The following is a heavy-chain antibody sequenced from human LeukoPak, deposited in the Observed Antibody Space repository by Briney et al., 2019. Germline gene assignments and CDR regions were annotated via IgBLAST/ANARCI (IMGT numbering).Heavy chain of an antibody. D-gene: IGHD1-26*01. Sequence: ASVKVSCTASGYTFTSYGISWVRQAPGQGLEWMGWISAYNGNTNYAQKLQGRVTMTTDTSTSTAYMELRSLGSDDTAVYYCARVISGSYYYYYYYGMDVWGQGTTVTVSS. CDR3: ARVISGSYYYYYYYGMDV. J-gene: IGHJ6*02. CDR2: ISAYNGNT. V-gene: IGHV1-18*01. CDR1: GYTFTSYG.